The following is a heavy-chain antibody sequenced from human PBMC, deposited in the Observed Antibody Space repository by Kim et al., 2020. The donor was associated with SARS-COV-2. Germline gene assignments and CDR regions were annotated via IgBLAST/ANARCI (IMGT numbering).Heavy chain of an antibody. CDR1: GFSFSTYN. J-gene: IGHJ5*02. CDR2: VLSDGSNQ. D-gene: IGHD3-10*01. Sequence: GGSLRLSCEASGFSFSTYNMHWVRQAPGKGLEWVAVVLSDGSNQWYTDSVKGRFTIFRDNSKNTVYLEMNSLGTEDTAIYYCAREEHDGSSGKDLWGQGTLVTVSS. V-gene: IGHV3-30-3*01. CDR3: AREEHDGSSGKDL.